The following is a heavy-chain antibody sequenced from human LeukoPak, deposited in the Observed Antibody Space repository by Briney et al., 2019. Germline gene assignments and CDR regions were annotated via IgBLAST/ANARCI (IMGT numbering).Heavy chain of an antibody. D-gene: IGHD3-3*01. Sequence: PSETLSLTCTVSGGSISSSSYYWSWIRQPPGKGLEWIGEINHSGSTNYNPSLKSRVTISVDTSKNQFSLKLSSVTAADTAVYYCARGTYYDFWSGQPYYYYGMDVWGQGTTVTVSS. CDR2: INHSGST. CDR3: ARGTYYDFWSGQPYYYYGMDV. V-gene: IGHV4-39*07. J-gene: IGHJ6*02. CDR1: GGSISSSSYY.